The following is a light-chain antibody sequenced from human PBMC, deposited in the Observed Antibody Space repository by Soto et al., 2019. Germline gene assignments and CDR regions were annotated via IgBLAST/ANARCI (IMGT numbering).Light chain of an antibody. CDR2: DVS. V-gene: IGLV2-14*01. CDR3: SSYTSSSTPHVV. CDR1: SSDVGGYNY. J-gene: IGLJ2*01. Sequence: QSVLTQPASVSGSPVQSITISCTGTSSDVGGYNYVSWYQQHPGKAPKLMIYDVSNRPSGVSNRFSGSKSGNTASLTISGLQAEDEADYYCSSYTSSSTPHVVFGGGTKLTVL.